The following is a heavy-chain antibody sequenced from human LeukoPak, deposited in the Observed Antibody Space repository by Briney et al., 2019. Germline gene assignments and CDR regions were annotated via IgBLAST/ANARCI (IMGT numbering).Heavy chain of an antibody. CDR1: GFTFSSYG. D-gene: IGHD4-17*01. CDR3: AKDREELGYGDCLDY. J-gene: IGHJ4*02. CDR2: ISYDGSNK. Sequence: PGGSLRLSCAASGFTFSSYGMHWVRQAPGKGLEWVAVISYDGSNKYYADSVKGRFTISRDNSKNTLYLQMNSLRAEDTAVYYCAKDREELGYGDCLDYWGQGTLVTVSS. V-gene: IGHV3-30*18.